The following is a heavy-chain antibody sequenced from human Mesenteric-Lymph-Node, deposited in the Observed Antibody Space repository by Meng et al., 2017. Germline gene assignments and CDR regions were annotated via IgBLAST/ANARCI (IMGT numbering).Heavy chain of an antibody. CDR1: GFTFSGSA. D-gene: IGHD1-26*01. Sequence: EVQLVDSGGGLVQPGGSLKLSCAASGFTFSGSAMHWVRQASGNGLEWVARVRDKANNYATSYAESVKGRFTISRDDSRNTAYLQMDSLKTEDTAVYYCGSGNYFDYWGQGTLVTVSS. CDR2: VRDKANNYAT. J-gene: IGHJ4*02. CDR3: GSGNYFDY. V-gene: IGHV3-73*01.